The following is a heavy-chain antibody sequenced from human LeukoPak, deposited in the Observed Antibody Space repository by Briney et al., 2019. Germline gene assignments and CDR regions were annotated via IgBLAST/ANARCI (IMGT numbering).Heavy chain of an antibody. CDR1: GYTLTELS. CDR3: ATSSSGWVVFDY. J-gene: IGHJ4*02. V-gene: IGHV1-24*01. Sequence: ASVKVSCKVSGYTLTELSMHWVRQAPGKGLEWMGGFDPEDGETIYAQKFQGRVTMTEDTSTDTAYMDLSSLRSEDTAVYYCATSSSGWVVFDYWGQGTLVTVSS. D-gene: IGHD6-19*01. CDR2: FDPEDGET.